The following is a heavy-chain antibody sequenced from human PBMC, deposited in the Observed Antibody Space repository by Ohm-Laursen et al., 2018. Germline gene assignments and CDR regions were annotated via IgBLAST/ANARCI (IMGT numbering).Heavy chain of an antibody. V-gene: IGHV1-2*02. J-gene: IGHJ6*02. Sequence: ASVKVSCKVSGYTFTGYYMHWVRQAPGQGLEWMGWINPNSGGTNYAQKFQGRVTMTRDTSISTAYMELSRLRSDDTAVYYCARRYYDSSGYYPYYYYGMDVWGQGTTVTVSS. CDR1: GYTFTGYY. CDR2: INPNSGGT. CDR3: ARRYYDSSGYYPYYYYGMDV. D-gene: IGHD3-22*01.